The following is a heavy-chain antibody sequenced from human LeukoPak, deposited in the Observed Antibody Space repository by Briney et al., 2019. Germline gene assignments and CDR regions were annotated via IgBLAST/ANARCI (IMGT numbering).Heavy chain of an antibody. Sequence: ASVKVSCKASGYTFTTYGIDWGRQAPGQGLEGMGWISAYNGNTNYAQKLQGRVTMTTDTSTSTAYMELRSLRSDDTAVYYCARDRSGSIKWFDPWGQGTLVTVSS. CDR3: ARDRSGSIKWFDP. J-gene: IGHJ5*02. V-gene: IGHV1-18*01. CDR1: GYTFTTYG. CDR2: ISAYNGNT. D-gene: IGHD1-26*01.